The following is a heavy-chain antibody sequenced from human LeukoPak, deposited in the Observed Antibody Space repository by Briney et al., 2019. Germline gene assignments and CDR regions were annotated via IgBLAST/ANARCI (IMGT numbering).Heavy chain of an antibody. D-gene: IGHD3-22*01. CDR2: VWYDGSKT. CDR1: GFTFSSYA. V-gene: IGHV3-33*01. J-gene: IGHJ4*02. CDR3: ARGVDYYDSSGTIDY. Sequence: GGSLRLSCAASGFTFSSYAVHWVRQAPGKGLEWVAVVWYDGSKTYSADSVKGRITISRDDSKNTLYLQMNSLRAEDTAVYYCARGVDYYDSSGTIDYWGQGTLVTVSS.